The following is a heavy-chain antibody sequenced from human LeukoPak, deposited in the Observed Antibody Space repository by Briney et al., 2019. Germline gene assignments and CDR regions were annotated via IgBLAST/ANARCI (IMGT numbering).Heavy chain of an antibody. J-gene: IGHJ5*02. D-gene: IGHD6-25*01. Sequence: ASVKVSSKASGYTFAGQYLHWVRQAPGQGLEWMGWINPNSGDTTYAQKFQGRVTMTRDTSTSTVYMDLNSLRSEDTAVYYCARDSLRTAIAAAGGNWFDPWGQGTLVTVSS. V-gene: IGHV1-2*02. CDR3: ARDSLRTAIAAAGGNWFDP. CDR2: INPNSGDT. CDR1: GYTFAGQY.